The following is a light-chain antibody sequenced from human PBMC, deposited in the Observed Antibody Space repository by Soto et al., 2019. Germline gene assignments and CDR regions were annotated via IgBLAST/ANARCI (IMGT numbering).Light chain of an antibody. CDR2: EVT. CDR1: SSDVGSYNR. V-gene: IGLV2-18*02. J-gene: IGLJ1*01. CDR3: SSYTSSGTYV. Sequence: QSALTQPPSVSGSPGQSVTISRTGTSSDVGSYNRVSWYQQPPGTAPKLIIYEVTNRPSGVPDRFSGSKSGNTASLTISGLQAEDEADYYCSSYTSSGTYVFGTGTKVTVL.